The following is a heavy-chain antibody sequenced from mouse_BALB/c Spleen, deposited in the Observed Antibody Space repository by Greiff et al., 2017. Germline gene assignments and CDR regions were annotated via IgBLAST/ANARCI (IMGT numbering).Heavy chain of an antibody. CDR3: ARQGITTGDPFAY. CDR2: ISSGGSYT. Sequence: VQLQQSGGGLVKPGGSLKLSCAASGFTFSSYAMSWVRQTPEKRLEWVATISSGGSYTYYPDSVKGRFTISRDNAKNTLYLQMSNLRSEDTAMYYCARQGITTGDPFAYWGQGTLVTVSA. CDR1: GFTFSSYA. D-gene: IGHD2-4*01. J-gene: IGHJ3*01. V-gene: IGHV5-9-3*01.